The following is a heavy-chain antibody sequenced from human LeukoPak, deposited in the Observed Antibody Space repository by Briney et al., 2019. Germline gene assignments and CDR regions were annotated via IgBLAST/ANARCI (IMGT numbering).Heavy chain of an antibody. Sequence: GGSLRLSCAASGFTCSSYSMAWVRQAPGKGLEWVSYISSSSSTYAIYADSVKGRFTISRDNAENSLYLQMSSLRAEDTAVYYCATTPSYASGSRYGMDVWGPGTTVTVSS. V-gene: IGHV3-48*04. CDR3: ATTPSYASGSRYGMDV. CDR2: ISSSSSTYA. J-gene: IGHJ6*02. CDR1: GFTCSSYS. D-gene: IGHD3-16*01.